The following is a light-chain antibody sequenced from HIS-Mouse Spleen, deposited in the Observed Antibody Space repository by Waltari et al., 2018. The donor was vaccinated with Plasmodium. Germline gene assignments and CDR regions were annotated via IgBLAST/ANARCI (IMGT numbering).Light chain of an antibody. J-gene: IGKJ5*01. CDR2: DAS. CDR3: QQRSNWPPT. V-gene: IGKV3-11*01. Sequence: ELVLKQSPATLSLSPGDRATLSCRASQSVSSYLAWYQQKPGQAPRLLIDDASNRATGIPARFSGSGSGTDFTLTISSLEPEDFAVYYCQQRSNWPPTFGQGTRLEIK. CDR1: QSVSSY.